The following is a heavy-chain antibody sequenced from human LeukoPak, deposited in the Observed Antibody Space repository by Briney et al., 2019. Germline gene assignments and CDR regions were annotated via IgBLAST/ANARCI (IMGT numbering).Heavy chain of an antibody. J-gene: IGHJ6*02. Sequence: SVKVSCKASGGTFSSYAISWVRQAPGQGLEWMGGIIPIFGTANYAQKFQGRVTITADESTSTAYMELGSLRSEDTAVYYCARRQGSYYYYGMDVWGQGTTVTVSS. CDR3: ARRQGSYYYYGMDV. CDR2: IIPIFGTA. V-gene: IGHV1-69*13. CDR1: GGTFSSYA.